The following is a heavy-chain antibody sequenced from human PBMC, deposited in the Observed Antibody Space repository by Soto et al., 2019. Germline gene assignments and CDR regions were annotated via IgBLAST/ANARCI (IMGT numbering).Heavy chain of an antibody. J-gene: IGHJ5*02. CDR1: GYTFIKYG. CDR3: ARDRRDRAGNWFDP. Sequence: ASVKVSCKASGYTFIKYGVSWMRQAPGQGLEWLGWISPYNGDTYYAQSPQGRVTVTKDTSTNTAYMELRSLRSDDTAVYYCARDRRDRAGNWFDPWGQGTLVTVSS. CDR2: ISPYNGDT. V-gene: IGHV1-18*01.